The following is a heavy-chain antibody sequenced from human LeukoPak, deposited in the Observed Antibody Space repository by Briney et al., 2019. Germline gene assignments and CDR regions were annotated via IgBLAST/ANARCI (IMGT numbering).Heavy chain of an antibody. J-gene: IGHJ5*02. D-gene: IGHD6-19*01. V-gene: IGHV3-48*01. CDR3: ARDTRYSSGWNNWFDP. Sequence: GGSLRLSCAASGFTFSSYSMNSVRHAPGEGLEWVSYISSSSSTIYYADSVKGRFTISRDNAKNSLYLQMNSLRAEDTAVYYCARDTRYSSGWNNWFDPWGQGTLVTVSS. CDR2: ISSSSSTI. CDR1: GFTFSSYS.